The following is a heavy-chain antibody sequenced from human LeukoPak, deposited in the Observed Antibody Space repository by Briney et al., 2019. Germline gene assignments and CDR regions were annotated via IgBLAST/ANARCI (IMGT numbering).Heavy chain of an antibody. J-gene: IGHJ4*02. CDR2: INPNSGGT. CDR3: ARGRGSYYEIDY. Sequence: ASVKVSCKASGYTFTGYYMHWVRQAPGQGLEWMGWINPNSGGTNYAQKLQGRVTMARDTSISTAYMELSRLRSDDTAVYYCARGRGSYYEIDYWGQGTLVTVSS. D-gene: IGHD1-26*01. CDR1: GYTFTGYY. V-gene: IGHV1-2*02.